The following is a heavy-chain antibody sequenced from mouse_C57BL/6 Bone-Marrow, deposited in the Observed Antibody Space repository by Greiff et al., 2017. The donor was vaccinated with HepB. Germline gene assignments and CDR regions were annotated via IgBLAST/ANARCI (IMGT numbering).Heavy chain of an antibody. Sequence: DVMLVESGGGLVQPGGSLKLSCAASGFTFSDYYMYWVRQTPEKRLEWVAYISNGGGSTYYPDTVKGRFTISRDNAKKTLYLQMSGLKSEETAMYKRERDPEYNGRSGEWGKGTTVTV. CDR1: GFTFSDYY. J-gene: IGHJ4*01. D-gene: IGHD1-1*01. CDR2: ISNGGGST. CDR3: ERDPEYNGRSGE. V-gene: IGHV5-12*01.